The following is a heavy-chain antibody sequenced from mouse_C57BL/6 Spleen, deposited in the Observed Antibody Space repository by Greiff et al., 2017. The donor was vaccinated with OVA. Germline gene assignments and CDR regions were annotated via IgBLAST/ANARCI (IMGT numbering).Heavy chain of an antibody. Sequence: VQLQESGPGLVAPSQSLSITCTVSGFSLTSYGVHWVRQPPGKGLEWLVVIWSDGSTTYNSALKSSPSISKDNSTSQVFLKMNSLQTDDTAMYDCARALDWYFDVWGTGTTVTVSS. CDR1: GFSLTSYG. CDR2: IWSDGST. J-gene: IGHJ1*03. CDR3: ARALDWYFDV. V-gene: IGHV2-6*03.